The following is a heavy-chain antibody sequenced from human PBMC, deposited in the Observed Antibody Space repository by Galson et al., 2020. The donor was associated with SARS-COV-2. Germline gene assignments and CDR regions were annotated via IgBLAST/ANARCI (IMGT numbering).Heavy chain of an antibody. CDR3: ARDLPFRYLITMVRGRGFDP. V-gene: IGHV1-2*02. CDR2: INPNSGGT. D-gene: IGHD3-10*01. Sequence: ASVKVSCKASGYTFTCYYMHWVRQAPGQGLEWMGWINPNSGGTNYAQQFQGRVTMTRDTSISTAYMELSRLRSDDTAVYYCARDLPFRYLITMVRGRGFDPWGQGTLVTVAS. J-gene: IGHJ5*02. CDR1: GYTFTCYY.